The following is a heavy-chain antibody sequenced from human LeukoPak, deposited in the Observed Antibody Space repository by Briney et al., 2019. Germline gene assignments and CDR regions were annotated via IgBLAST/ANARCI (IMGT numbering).Heavy chain of an antibody. CDR3: ARDGCSSTSCQIYYYYYGMDV. V-gene: IGHV3-7*01. CDR2: IKRDGSEK. D-gene: IGHD2-2*01. J-gene: IGHJ6*02. Sequence: PGGSLRLSCAASGFTFSSYWMSWVRQAPGKGLEWVANIKRDGSEKYYVDSVKGRFTISRDNAKNSLYLQMNSLRAEDTAVYYCARDGCSSTSCQIYYYYYGMDVWGQGTTVTVSS. CDR1: GFTFSSYW.